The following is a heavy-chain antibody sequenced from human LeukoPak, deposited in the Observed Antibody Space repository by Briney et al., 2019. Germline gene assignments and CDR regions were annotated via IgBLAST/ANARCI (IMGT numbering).Heavy chain of an antibody. CDR2: IYTSGST. CDR1: GGSISSSSYY. J-gene: IGHJ4*02. Sequence: SETLSLTCTVSGGSISSSSYYWGWIRQPPGKGLEWIGRIYTSGSTNYNPSLKSRVTMSVDTSKNQFSLKLSSVTAADTAVYYCARDQYSSGWYYFDYWGQGTLVTVSS. CDR3: ARDQYSSGWYYFDY. V-gene: IGHV4-39*07. D-gene: IGHD6-19*01.